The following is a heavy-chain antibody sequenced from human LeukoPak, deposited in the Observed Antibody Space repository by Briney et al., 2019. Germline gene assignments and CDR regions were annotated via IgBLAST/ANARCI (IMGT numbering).Heavy chain of an antibody. CDR2: IYHSGST. CDR3: ARRFSGSDV. V-gene: IGHV4-30-2*01. J-gene: IGHJ6*04. D-gene: IGHD3-3*01. CDR1: GGSISSGGYS. Sequence: SQTLSLTCAVSGGSISSGGYSWSWIRQPPGKGLEWIGYIYHSGSTYYNPSLKSRVTISVDRSKNQFSLKLSSVTAADTAVYYCARRFSGSDVWGKGTTVTVSS.